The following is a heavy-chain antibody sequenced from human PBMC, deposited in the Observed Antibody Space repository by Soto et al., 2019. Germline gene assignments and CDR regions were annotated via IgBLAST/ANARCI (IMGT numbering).Heavy chain of an antibody. J-gene: IGHJ4*02. CDR3: AKDRTIACRTFDA. D-gene: IGHD6-13*01. CDR2: ISGSVGST. Sequence: GGSLRLSCTASGFTFSDHGMHWVRQAPGKGLECVASISGSVGSTFYADSVKGRFTISRDNYLNTLDLQMNSLRAEDTAVYYGAKDRTIACRTFDAWGQGTMVTASS. CDR1: GFTFSDHG. V-gene: IGHV3-23*01.